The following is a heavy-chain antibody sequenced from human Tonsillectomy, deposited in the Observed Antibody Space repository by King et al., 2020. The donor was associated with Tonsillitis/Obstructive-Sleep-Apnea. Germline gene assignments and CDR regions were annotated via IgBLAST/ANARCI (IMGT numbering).Heavy chain of an antibody. CDR1: GFTFSSYA. Sequence: VQLVESGGGLVQPGGSLRLSCAASGFTFSSYAMSWVRQAPGKGLEWVSTISGSGGSTYYADSVKGRFTISRDNSKNTLYLQMNSLRAEDTAVYYCAKVYELRWFGENKGERFFDLWGRGTLVTVSS. J-gene: IGHJ2*01. D-gene: IGHD3-10*01. CDR3: AKVYELRWFGENKGERFFDL. CDR2: ISGSGGST. V-gene: IGHV3-23*04.